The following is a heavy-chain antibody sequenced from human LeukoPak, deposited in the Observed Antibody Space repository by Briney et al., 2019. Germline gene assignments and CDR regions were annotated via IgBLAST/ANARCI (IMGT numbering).Heavy chain of an antibody. CDR3: ARDSPGTTASDY. D-gene: IGHD1-1*01. CDR2: ISASGSYI. CDR1: GSTFDTYR. Sequence: GGSLRLACAASGSTFDTYRMNWVRQAPGKGLEWVSSISASGSYIYYADSLKGRFTISRDNTKNSLFLQMNSLRAEDTAVYYCARDSPGTTASDYWGQGTLVTVSS. V-gene: IGHV3-21*01. J-gene: IGHJ4*02.